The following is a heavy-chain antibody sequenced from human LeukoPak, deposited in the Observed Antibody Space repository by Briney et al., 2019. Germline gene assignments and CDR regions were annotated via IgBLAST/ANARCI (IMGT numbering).Heavy chain of an antibody. CDR2: IYYTGSA. CDR1: GAPITRYY. J-gene: IGHJ4*02. V-gene: IGHV4-59*12. Sequence: SETLSLTCTVSGAPITRYYWSWIRQPPGKGLEWIGYIYYTGSANYNPSLKSRVSISVDTSKNQFSLKLSSVTAADTAVYYCARDGYSSSSFDYWGQGTLVTVSS. CDR3: ARDGYSSSSFDY. D-gene: IGHD6-6*01.